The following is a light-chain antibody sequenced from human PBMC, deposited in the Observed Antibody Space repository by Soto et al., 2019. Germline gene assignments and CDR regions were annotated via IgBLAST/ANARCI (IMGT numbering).Light chain of an antibody. CDR2: GAS. CDR1: QSVNSN. V-gene: IGKV3-15*01. Sequence: IVMSQSPATLSVSPGERATLSCRASQSVNSNLAWYQQKPGQAPRLLVYGASTRANGIPARFTGSGSGTEFTLTISSLQSEDFAVYYCQQYNNWPPYTFGQGTKLEIK. J-gene: IGKJ2*01. CDR3: QQYNNWPPYT.